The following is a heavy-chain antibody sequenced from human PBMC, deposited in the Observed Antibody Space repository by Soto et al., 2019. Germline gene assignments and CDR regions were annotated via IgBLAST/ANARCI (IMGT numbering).Heavy chain of an antibody. CDR1: GFTFSNAW. D-gene: IGHD3-22*01. Sequence: PGGSLRLSCAASGFTFSNAWMNWVRQAPGKGLERVGRIKSKTDGGTTDYAAPVKGRFTISRDDSKNTLYLQMNSLKTEDTAVYYCTVRITMIVVVTNSPPSDDYWGQGTLVTVSS. V-gene: IGHV3-15*07. J-gene: IGHJ4*02. CDR2: IKSKTDGGTT. CDR3: TVRITMIVVVTNSPPSDDY.